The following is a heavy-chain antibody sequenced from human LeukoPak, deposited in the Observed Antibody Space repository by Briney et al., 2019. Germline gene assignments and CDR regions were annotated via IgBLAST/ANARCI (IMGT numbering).Heavy chain of an antibody. J-gene: IGHJ4*02. CDR2: IYHSGST. CDR1: GGSIKSNNW. CDR3: ARDGSYDFWSGYYTPRPVYFDY. Sequence: SGTLSLTCAVSGGSIKSNNWWSWVRQPPGKGLEWIGEIYHSGSTNYNPSLESRVTVSVDKSKNQFSLDLSSVTAADTAVYYCARDGSYDFWSGYYTPRPVYFDYWGQGTLVTVSS. D-gene: IGHD3-3*01. V-gene: IGHV4-4*02.